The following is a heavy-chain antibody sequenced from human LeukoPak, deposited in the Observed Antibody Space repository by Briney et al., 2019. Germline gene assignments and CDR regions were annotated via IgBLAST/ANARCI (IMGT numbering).Heavy chain of an antibody. Sequence: GGSLRLSCAASGFTFSNYWMNWVRHAPGKGLVWVSRINSNGSSTSNADSVKGRFTISRDNAKNTLYLQMNSLRAEDTAVYYCARRGAVTYAFDIWGQGTMVTVSS. D-gene: IGHD4-17*01. V-gene: IGHV3-74*01. CDR1: GFTFSNYW. CDR3: ARRGAVTYAFDI. J-gene: IGHJ3*02. CDR2: INSNGSST.